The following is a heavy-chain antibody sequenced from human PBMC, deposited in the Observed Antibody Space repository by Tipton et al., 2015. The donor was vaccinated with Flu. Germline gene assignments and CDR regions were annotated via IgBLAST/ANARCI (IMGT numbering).Heavy chain of an antibody. CDR3: ASPADYGDYGGDAFDI. V-gene: IGHV4-39*01. Sequence: TLSLTCTVSGGSVSSSSYYWGWIRQPPGKGLEWIGSIYYSGSTYYNPSLKSRVTISVDTSKNQFSLKLSSVTAADTAAYYCASPADYGDYGGDAFDIWGQGTMVTVSS. D-gene: IGHD4-17*01. J-gene: IGHJ3*02. CDR2: IYYSGST. CDR1: GGSVSSSSYY.